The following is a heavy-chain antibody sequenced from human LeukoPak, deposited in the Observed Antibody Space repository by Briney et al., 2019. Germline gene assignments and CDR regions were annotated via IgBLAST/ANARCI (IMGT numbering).Heavy chain of an antibody. Sequence: PGRSLRLSCAASGFTFSSYAMHWVRQAPGKGLEWVAVISYDGSNKYYADSVKGRFTISRDNSKNTLYLQMNSLRAGDTAVYYCARGPESITMVRGVHQIDYWGQGTLVTVSS. CDR2: ISYDGSNK. CDR3: ARGPESITMVRGVHQIDY. V-gene: IGHV3-30*04. D-gene: IGHD3-10*01. J-gene: IGHJ4*02. CDR1: GFTFSSYA.